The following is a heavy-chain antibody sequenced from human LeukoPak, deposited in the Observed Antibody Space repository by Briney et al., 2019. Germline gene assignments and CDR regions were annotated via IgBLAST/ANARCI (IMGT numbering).Heavy chain of an antibody. Sequence: ASVKVSCKTSGFAFNAHGFNWVRQAPGQGLEWMGWISAYNGNTNYAQKLQGRVTMTTDTSTSTAYMELRSLRSDDTAVYYCCFSGITGTVDYWGQGTLVTVSS. J-gene: IGHJ4*02. D-gene: IGHD1-20*01. CDR1: GFAFNAHG. CDR2: ISAYNGNT. CDR3: CFSGITGTVDY. V-gene: IGHV1-18*01.